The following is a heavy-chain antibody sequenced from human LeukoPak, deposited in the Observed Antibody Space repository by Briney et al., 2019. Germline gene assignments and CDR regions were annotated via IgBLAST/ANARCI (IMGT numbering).Heavy chain of an antibody. CDR1: GFTFSGSA. CDR2: IRSKANSYAT. J-gene: IGHJ4*02. D-gene: IGHD1-26*01. V-gene: IGHV3-73*01. CDR3: TRMGSGRSVDY. Sequence: QPGGSLKLSCAASGFTFSGSAIPWVRQASGKGLEWVGRIRSKANSYATEYAASVKGRFTISRDDPEKTAYLQMNSLKIDDTAVYYCTRMGSGRSVDYWGQGTLVTVSS.